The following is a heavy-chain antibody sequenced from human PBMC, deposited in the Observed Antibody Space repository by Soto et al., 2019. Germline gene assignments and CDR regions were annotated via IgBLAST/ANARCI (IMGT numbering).Heavy chain of an antibody. D-gene: IGHD5-12*01. CDR2: IYYSGST. J-gene: IGHJ6*02. V-gene: IGHV4-39*01. CDR3: ARLLRHNYYGMDV. CDR1: GGSISSSSYY. Sequence: PSETLSLTCTVSGGSISSSSYYWGWIRQPPGKGLEWIGSIYYSGSTYYKPSLKSRVTISVDTSKNQFSLKLSSVTAADTAVYYCARLLRHNYYGMDVWGQGTTVTVSS.